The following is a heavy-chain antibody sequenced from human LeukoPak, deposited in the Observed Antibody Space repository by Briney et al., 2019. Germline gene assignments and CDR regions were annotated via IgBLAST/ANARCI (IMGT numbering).Heavy chain of an antibody. CDR3: ARGEAGYCSSTSCYGFRWFDP. V-gene: IGHV4-34*01. Sequence: SETLSLTCAVYGGSFSGYYWSWLRQPPGKGLEWIGEINHTGSTNYNPSLKSRVTISVDTSKNQFSLKLSSVTAADTAMYYCARGEAGYCSSTSCYGFRWFDPWGQGTLVTVSS. CDR1: GGSFSGYY. CDR2: INHTGST. J-gene: IGHJ5*02. D-gene: IGHD2-2*01.